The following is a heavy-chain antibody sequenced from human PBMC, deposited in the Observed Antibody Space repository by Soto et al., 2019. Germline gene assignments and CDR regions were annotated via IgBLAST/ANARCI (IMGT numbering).Heavy chain of an antibody. D-gene: IGHD6-19*01. CDR1: GGTFSNYG. J-gene: IGHJ4*02. CDR2: IIPMFGSA. Sequence: QVQLVQSGAEVKKPGSSVKVSCKASGGTFSNYGISWVRQVPGQGLEWMAGIIPMFGSANYAQRFQDRVPITADESTSTAYMELSSLRYYDTAVYYCAAYSSGWYNFDYWCQGSLVTVSS. CDR3: AAYSSGWYNFDY. V-gene: IGHV1-69*01.